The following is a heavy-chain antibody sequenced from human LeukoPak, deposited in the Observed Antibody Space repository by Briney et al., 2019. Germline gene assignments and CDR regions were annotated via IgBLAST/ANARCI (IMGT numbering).Heavy chain of an antibody. CDR3: TRESGAFSPFGF. D-gene: IGHD1-26*01. Sequence: PSETLSLTGAVSGGSITTTNWWSWVRQPPGKGLEWIGEVHLSGATNYNPSLESRVSMSIDKSKNHLSLEVTSVTAADTAIYYCTRESGAFSPFGFWGQGTLLTVSS. CDR1: GGSITTTNW. J-gene: IGHJ4*02. CDR2: VHLSGAT. V-gene: IGHV4-4*02.